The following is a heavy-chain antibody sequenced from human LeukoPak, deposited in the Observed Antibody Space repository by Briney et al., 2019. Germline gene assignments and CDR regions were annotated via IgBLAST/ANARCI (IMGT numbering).Heavy chain of an antibody. J-gene: IGHJ5*02. CDR2: IYYSGST. CDR1: GGSISSHY. CDR3: ARESCSSTSCYYNWSDP. Sequence: SETLSLTCTVSGGSISSHYWSWIRQPPGKGLEWIGYIYYSGSTNYNPSLKSRVTISVDTSKNQFSLKLSSVTAADTAVYYCARESCSSTSCYYNWSDPWGQGTPVTVSS. D-gene: IGHD2-2*01. V-gene: IGHV4-59*11.